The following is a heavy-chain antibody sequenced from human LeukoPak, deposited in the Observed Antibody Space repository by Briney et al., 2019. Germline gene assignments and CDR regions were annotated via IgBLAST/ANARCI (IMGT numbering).Heavy chain of an antibody. V-gene: IGHV3-23*01. CDR2: ISGTGGLT. D-gene: IGHD3-10*01. J-gene: IGHJ6*02. CDR3: AKDYFGSQGYYNVVGYYYGMDV. CDR1: GFTFSNYA. Sequence: GGSLRLSCAASGFTFSNYAMTWVRQAPGKGLEWVSSISGTGGLTYYADSAKGRFTISRDNSKNTLYVQMNSLRAEDTAIYYCAKDYFGSQGYYNVVGYYYGMDVWGQGTTVTVSS.